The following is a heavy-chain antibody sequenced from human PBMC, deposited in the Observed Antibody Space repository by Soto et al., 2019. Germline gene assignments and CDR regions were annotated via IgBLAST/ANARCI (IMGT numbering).Heavy chain of an antibody. D-gene: IGHD3-9*01. CDR1: GGSISSSSYY. J-gene: IGHJ4*02. CDR3: ARASQCKSYFDCFAWLDY. V-gene: IGHV4-39*07. Sequence: PSETLSLTCTVSGGSISSSSYYWGWIRQPPGKGLEWIGSIYYSGSTYYNPSLTGRVIMSLDTSKNQFSLKLTSVTAADTAVYYCARASQCKSYFDCFAWLDYWGQGTLVTVSS. CDR2: IYYSGST.